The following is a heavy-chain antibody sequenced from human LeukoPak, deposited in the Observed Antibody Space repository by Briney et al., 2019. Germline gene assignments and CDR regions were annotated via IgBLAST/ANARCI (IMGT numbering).Heavy chain of an antibody. CDR2: ISSSGSTI. J-gene: IGHJ4*02. CDR3: ARDRKEWELSKGFDY. Sequence: PGGSLRLSCAASGFTFSSYEMNWVRQAPGKGLEWVSYISSSGSTIYYADSVKGRFTISRDNAKNSLYLQMNSLRAEDTAVYYCARDRKEWELSKGFDYWGQGTLVTVSS. V-gene: IGHV3-48*03. CDR1: GFTFSSYE. D-gene: IGHD1-26*01.